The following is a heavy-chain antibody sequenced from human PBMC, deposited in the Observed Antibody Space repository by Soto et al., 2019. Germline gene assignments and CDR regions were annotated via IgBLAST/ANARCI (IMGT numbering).Heavy chain of an antibody. Sequence: GGSLRLSCAASGFTFSSYGMHWVRQAPGKGLEWVAVISYDGSNKYYADSVKGRFTISRDNSKNTLYLQMNSLRAEDTAVYYCAKVGGSYYEIYYYYYGMDVWGQGTTVTVSS. CDR3: AKVGGSYYEIYYYYYGMDV. D-gene: IGHD1-26*01. V-gene: IGHV3-30*18. J-gene: IGHJ6*02. CDR2: ISYDGSNK. CDR1: GFTFSSYG.